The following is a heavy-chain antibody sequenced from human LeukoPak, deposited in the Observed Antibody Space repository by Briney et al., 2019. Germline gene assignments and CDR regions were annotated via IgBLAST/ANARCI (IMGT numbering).Heavy chain of an antibody. J-gene: IGHJ4*02. CDR1: GFTFSRYS. CDR3: ARDPLGYCSGGSCSYFDY. CDR2: ISSSGSTI. Sequence: GSLRLSCAASGFTFSRYSINWVRQAPGKGLEWISYISSSGSTIQYADSVKGRFTISRDNAKNSLYLQMSSLRSEDTAVYYCARDPLGYCSGGSCSYFDYWGQGTLVTVSS. D-gene: IGHD2-15*01. V-gene: IGHV3-48*01.